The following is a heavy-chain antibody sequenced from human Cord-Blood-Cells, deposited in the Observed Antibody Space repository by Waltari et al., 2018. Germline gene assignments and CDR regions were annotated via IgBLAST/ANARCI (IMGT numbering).Heavy chain of an antibody. Sequence: EVQLVESGGGLVQPGGSLRLSCAASGFTFSSSWMSWVRQGPGKGREWVAKIKQDGSETYYVDSVKGRFTISRDNAKNSLYLQMNSLRAEDTAVYYCARYSSTSCFDYWGQGTLVTVSS. CDR1: GFTFSSSW. J-gene: IGHJ4*02. CDR3: ARYSSTSCFDY. CDR2: IKQDGSET. D-gene: IGHD2-2*01. V-gene: IGHV3-7*01.